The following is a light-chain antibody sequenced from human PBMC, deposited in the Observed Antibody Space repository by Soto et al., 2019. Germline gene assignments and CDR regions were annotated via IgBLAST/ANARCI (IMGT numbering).Light chain of an antibody. CDR1: SSNIGNNY. J-gene: IGLJ2*01. V-gene: IGLV2-8*01. Sequence: QSVLTQPPSVSAAPGQKVTISCSGSSSNIGNNYVSWYQQHPGKAPKLMIYEVTKRPSGVPDRFSGSKSGNTASLTVSGLQAEDEADYYCSSYAGSSNFEVFGGGTKLTVL. CDR2: EVT. CDR3: SSYAGSSNFEV.